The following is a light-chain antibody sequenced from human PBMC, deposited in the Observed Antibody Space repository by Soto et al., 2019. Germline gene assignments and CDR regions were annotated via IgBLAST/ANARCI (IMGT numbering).Light chain of an antibody. J-gene: IGKJ4*01. CDR1: QGVSRK. V-gene: IGKV3-15*01. CDR2: GAS. Sequence: DIVMTQSPATLSVAPGERVTFSCRASQGVSRKLAWYQHKPGQAPRLLISGASTGATGIPARFSGSGSGTEFTLTISSLQPEDCAIYYCQQYHTWPITFGGGTRWIS. CDR3: QQYHTWPIT.